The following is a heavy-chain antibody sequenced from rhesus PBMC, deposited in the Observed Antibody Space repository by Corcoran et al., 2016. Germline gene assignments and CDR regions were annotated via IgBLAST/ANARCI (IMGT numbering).Heavy chain of an antibody. V-gene: IGHV4-65*01. J-gene: IGHJ4*01. CDR2: ISGSSGST. D-gene: IGHD6-31*01. CDR3: ARDPSVYSSGRVPFDY. Sequence: QVQLQESGPGLVKPSETLSLTCAVSGGSVSSSNWWSWIRQTPGKGMEWLGYISGSSGSTYYNPSLKSRVTISTDTSKNQFSLKLSSVTAADTAVYYCARDPSVYSSGRVPFDYWGQGVLVTVSS. CDR1: GGSVSSSNW.